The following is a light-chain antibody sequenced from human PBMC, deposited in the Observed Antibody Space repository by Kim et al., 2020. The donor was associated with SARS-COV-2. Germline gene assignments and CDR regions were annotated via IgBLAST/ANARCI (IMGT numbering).Light chain of an antibody. CDR2: EVN. Sequence: QSVTISCTGTSGDVGGYDYVSWYQRHPGKAPKLMIYEVNKRPSGVPDRCSGSKSGDTASLSVSGLQAEDEADYYCSSYAGSNNLVFGGGTQLTVL. CDR1: SGDVGGYDY. V-gene: IGLV2-8*01. CDR3: SSYAGSNNLV. J-gene: IGLJ2*01.